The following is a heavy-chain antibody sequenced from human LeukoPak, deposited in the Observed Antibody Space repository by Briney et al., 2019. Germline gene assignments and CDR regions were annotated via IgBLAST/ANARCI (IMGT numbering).Heavy chain of an antibody. D-gene: IGHD4-23*01. CDR2: INTDGNTT. CDR1: RFTFSSYW. CDR3: AGAASRVTSPDY. V-gene: IGHV3-74*01. Sequence: PGGSLRLSCAASRFTFSSYWMHWVRQAPGKGLVWVSRINTDGNTTTYADSVKGRFTISRDNAKNTLYLQMNSLIAEDTAVYYCAGAASRVTSPDYWGQGTLVTVSS. J-gene: IGHJ4*02.